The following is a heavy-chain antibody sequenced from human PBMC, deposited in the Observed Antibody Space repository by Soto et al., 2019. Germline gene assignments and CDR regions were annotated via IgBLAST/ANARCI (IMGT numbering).Heavy chain of an antibody. CDR1: GFSLSNARMG. D-gene: IGHD2-8*01. CDR2: IFSNDEK. CDR3: AFLKYDYYHYHMYV. V-gene: IGHV2-26*01. Sequence: SGPTLVNPTETLTLTCTVSGFSLSNARMGVSWIRQPPGKALEWLAHIFSNDEKSYSTSLKSRLTISKDTSKSQVVLTMTNMDPVDTATYYCAFLKYDYYHYHMYVCGQGTTVPVSS. J-gene: IGHJ6*02.